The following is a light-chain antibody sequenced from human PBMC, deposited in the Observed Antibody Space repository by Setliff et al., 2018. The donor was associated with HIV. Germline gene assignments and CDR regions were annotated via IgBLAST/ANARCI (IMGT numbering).Light chain of an antibody. J-gene: IGLJ1*01. CDR2: STN. CDR1: SGSVSTSNY. Sequence: QTVVTQEPAFSVSPGGTVTLTCGLTSGSVSTSNYPSWYPQTPGQAPRTLIYSTNIRSSGVPDRFSGSTVGNKAALTIAGAQADDESDYFCLLYLSSGIYVFGTGTKVTV. V-gene: IGLV8-61*01. CDR3: LLYLSSGIYV.